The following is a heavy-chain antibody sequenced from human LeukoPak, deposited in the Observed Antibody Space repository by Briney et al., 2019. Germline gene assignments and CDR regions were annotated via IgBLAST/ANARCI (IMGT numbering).Heavy chain of an antibody. V-gene: IGHV3-33*01. Sequence: GGSLRLSCAASGFTFSSYGMHWVRQAPGKGLEWVAVIWYDGSNKYYADSVKGRFTISRDNSKNTLYLQMNSLRAEDTAVYYYASQSSGYYYGDYWGQGTLVTVSS. CDR3: ASQSSGYYYGDY. CDR1: GFTFSSYG. CDR2: IWYDGSNK. D-gene: IGHD3-22*01. J-gene: IGHJ4*02.